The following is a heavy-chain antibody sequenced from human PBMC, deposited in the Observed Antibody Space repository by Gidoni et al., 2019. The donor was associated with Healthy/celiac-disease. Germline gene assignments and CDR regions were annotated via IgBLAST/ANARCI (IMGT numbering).Heavy chain of an antibody. Sequence: EVQLLESGGGLVQPGGSLRLSCAASGFPFSSYAMTWVRQAPGKGLEWVSAISGSGGSTYYADSVKGRFTISRDNSKNTLYLQMNSLRAEDTAVYYCAKDAVAAGTGYSLFDYWGQGTLVTVSS. CDR1: GFPFSSYA. CDR3: AKDAVAAGTGYSLFDY. D-gene: IGHD6-13*01. J-gene: IGHJ4*02. V-gene: IGHV3-23*01. CDR2: ISGSGGST.